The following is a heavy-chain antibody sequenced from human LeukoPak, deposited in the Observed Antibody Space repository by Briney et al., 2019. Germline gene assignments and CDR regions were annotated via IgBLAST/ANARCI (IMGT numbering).Heavy chain of an antibody. V-gene: IGHV3-11*05. CDR1: GFTFSDYY. D-gene: IGHD3-16*01. Sequence: GGSLRLSCAASGFTFSDYYMSWIRQAPGKGLEWVSYISSSSSYTNYADSEKGRFTISRDNAKNSLYLQMNSLRAEDTAVYYCARGGGVTNNPDCWGLGTLVTVSS. J-gene: IGHJ4*02. CDR3: ARGGGVTNNPDC. CDR2: ISSSSSYT.